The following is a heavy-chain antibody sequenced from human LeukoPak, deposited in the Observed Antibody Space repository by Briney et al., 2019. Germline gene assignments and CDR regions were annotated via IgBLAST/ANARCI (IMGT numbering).Heavy chain of an antibody. D-gene: IGHD2-2*01. CDR1: GYSFTSYW. J-gene: IGHJ6*03. CDR2: IYPGDSDT. Sequence: GESLKISCKGSGYSFTSYWIGWVRQMPGKGLEWMGIIYPGDSDTRYSPSFQGQVTISADKSISTAYLQWSSLKASDTAMYYCARHVQTYRIVVVPAAPLHYYMDVWGKGTTVTVSS. CDR3: ARHVQTYRIVVVPAAPLHYYMDV. V-gene: IGHV5-51*01.